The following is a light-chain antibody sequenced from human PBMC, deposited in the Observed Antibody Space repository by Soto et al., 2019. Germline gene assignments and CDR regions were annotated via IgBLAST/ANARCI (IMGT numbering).Light chain of an antibody. Sequence: EIVMTQSPATLSVSPGERATLSCRASQSVSGNLAWYQQKPGQAPRLLIYAASTRATGIPARFSGSGSGTEFTLTISGLQSEDFAVYSCQQYNNWPPLTFGPGTKVDIK. J-gene: IGKJ3*01. CDR3: QQYNNWPPLT. V-gene: IGKV3-15*01. CDR2: AAS. CDR1: QSVSGN.